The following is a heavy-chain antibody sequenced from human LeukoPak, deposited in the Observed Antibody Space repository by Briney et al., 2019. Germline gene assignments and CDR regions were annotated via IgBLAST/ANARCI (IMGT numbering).Heavy chain of an antibody. CDR1: GFTFSSYS. V-gene: IGHV3-30*02. Sequence: PGGSLRLSCAASGFTFSSYSMHWVRQAPGKGLEWVAFIRYDGSNKYYADSVKGRFTISRDNSKNTLYLQMNSLRAEDTAVYYCAKGTDSSGLSVGNYWGQGTLVTVSS. CDR2: IRYDGSNK. CDR3: AKGTDSSGLSVGNY. D-gene: IGHD3-22*01. J-gene: IGHJ4*02.